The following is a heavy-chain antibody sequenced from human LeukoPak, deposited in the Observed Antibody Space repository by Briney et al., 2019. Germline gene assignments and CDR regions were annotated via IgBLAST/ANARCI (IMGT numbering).Heavy chain of an antibody. D-gene: IGHD3-10*02. CDR1: GYTFTSYG. J-gene: IGHJ5*02. Sequence: ASVKVSCKASGYTFTSYGISWVRQAPGQGLEWMGWISAYNGNTNYAQKLQGRVTMTTDTSTSTAYMELRSLRSDDTAVYYCARVMGCTGTGWFDPWGQGTLVTVFS. CDR2: ISAYNGNT. V-gene: IGHV1-18*01. CDR3: ARVMGCTGTGWFDP.